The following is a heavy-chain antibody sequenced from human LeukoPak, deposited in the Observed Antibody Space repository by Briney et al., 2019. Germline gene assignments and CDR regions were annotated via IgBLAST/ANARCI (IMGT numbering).Heavy chain of an antibody. CDR1: GGTFSSYA. CDR2: IIPIFGTA. CDR3: AGGGVTMALNWFDP. V-gene: IGHV1-69*06. D-gene: IGHD3-10*01. J-gene: IGHJ5*02. Sequence: SVKVSCKASGGTFSSYAISWVRQAPGQGLEWMGGIIPIFGTANYAQKFQGRVTITADKSTSTAYMELSSLRSEDMAVYYCAGGGVTMALNWFDPWGQGTLVTVSS.